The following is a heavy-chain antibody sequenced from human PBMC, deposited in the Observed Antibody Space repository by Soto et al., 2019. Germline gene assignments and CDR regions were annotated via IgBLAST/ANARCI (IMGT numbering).Heavy chain of an antibody. CDR1: GYSFTSYW. CDR2: IYPGDSDT. D-gene: IGHD4-17*01. CDR3: ASGDRLSHYGDYDRLRHYGMDV. V-gene: IGHV5-51*01. J-gene: IGHJ6*02. Sequence: PGESLKISCKGSGYSFTSYWIGWVRQMPGKGLEWMGIIYPGDSDTRYSPSFQGQVTISADKSISTAYLQWSSLKASDTAMYYCASGDRLSHYGDYDRLRHYGMDVWGQGTTVTASS.